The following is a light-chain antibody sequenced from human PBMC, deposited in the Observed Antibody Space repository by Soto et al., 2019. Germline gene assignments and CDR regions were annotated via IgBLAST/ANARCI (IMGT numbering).Light chain of an antibody. V-gene: IGKV3-20*01. J-gene: IGKJ1*01. CDR1: QSVSSSY. CDR3: EHYGSSPWT. Sequence: EIVLTQSPGTLSLSPGERATLSCRASQSVSSSYLAWYQQKPGQAPRLLIYGASSRATGIPDRFSGSGSGTDFTLTISRLEPADFAVYYWEHYGSSPWTFGQGTKVEIK. CDR2: GAS.